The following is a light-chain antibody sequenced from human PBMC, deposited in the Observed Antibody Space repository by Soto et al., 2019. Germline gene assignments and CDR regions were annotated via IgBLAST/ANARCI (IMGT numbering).Light chain of an antibody. CDR3: LQDHNYPFT. CDR2: KAS. Sequence: DIQMTQSPSTLSASVGDRVTITCRASQSISSWLAWYQQKPGKAPKLLIYKASSLESGVPSRFSGSGSGTEFTLTISSLQPDDFATYYCLQDHNYPFTFGPGTTVAIK. CDR1: QSISSW. J-gene: IGKJ3*01. V-gene: IGKV1-5*03.